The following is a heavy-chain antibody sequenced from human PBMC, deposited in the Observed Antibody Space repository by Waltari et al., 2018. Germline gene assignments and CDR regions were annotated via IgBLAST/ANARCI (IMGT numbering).Heavy chain of an antibody. CDR1: GGSIISSGSY. CDR2: ISYSGIT. CDR3: ARFSKSANWIDP. Sequence: QLQLQESGPGLVKPSETLSLTCTVSGGSIISSGSYWGWIRQPPGKGLESIGSISYSGITYYNTSLMSRVTISVDTSKNQFSLKLTSVIAAETAVFYCARFSKSANWIDPWGQGTLVTVSS. J-gene: IGHJ5*02. D-gene: IGHD3-3*02. V-gene: IGHV4-39*01.